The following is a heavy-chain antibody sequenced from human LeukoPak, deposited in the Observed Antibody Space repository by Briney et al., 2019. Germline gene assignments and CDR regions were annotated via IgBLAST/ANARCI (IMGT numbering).Heavy chain of an antibody. Sequence: GGSLRLSCAASGFTFRSYEMNWVRQAPGKGLEWVSYTSSTGNTMYYADSVKGRFTISRDNADNSLYLQMNSLRVEDTSFYYCARGRGLYGMDVWGQGTTVTVSS. V-gene: IGHV3-48*03. J-gene: IGHJ6*02. CDR3: ARGRGLYGMDV. CDR1: GFTFRSYE. CDR2: TSSTGNTM.